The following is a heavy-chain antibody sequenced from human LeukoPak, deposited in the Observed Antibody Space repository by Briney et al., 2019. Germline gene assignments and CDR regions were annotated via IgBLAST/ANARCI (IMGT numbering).Heavy chain of an antibody. CDR1: GGSISSSTYY. Sequence: SDTLSLTCIISGGSISSSTYYWSWIRQPAGKGLEWIGRIYTSGSNNYNPSLKSRVTMSVDTSKNQFSLKLSSVTAADTAMYYCAREVADYGGYYYYHYMDVWGKGTTVTISS. D-gene: IGHD4-23*01. V-gene: IGHV4-61*02. J-gene: IGHJ6*03. CDR3: AREVADYGGYYYYHYMDV. CDR2: IYTSGSN.